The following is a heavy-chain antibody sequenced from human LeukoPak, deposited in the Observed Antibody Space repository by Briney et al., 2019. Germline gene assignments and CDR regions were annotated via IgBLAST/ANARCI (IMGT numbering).Heavy chain of an antibody. CDR2: INPSGGST. Sequence: ASVKVSCKASGYTFTSYYMHWVRQAPGQGLEWMGIINPSGGSTSYAQKFQGRVTMTRDTSTSTVYMELSSLRSEDTAVYYCARDHCTGGVCYQYYFDYWGQGTLVTVSS. CDR3: ARDHCTGGVCYQYYFDY. CDR1: GYTFTSYY. J-gene: IGHJ4*02. D-gene: IGHD2-8*02. V-gene: IGHV1-46*01.